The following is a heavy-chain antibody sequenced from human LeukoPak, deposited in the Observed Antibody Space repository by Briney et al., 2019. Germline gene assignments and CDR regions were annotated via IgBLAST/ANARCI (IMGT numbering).Heavy chain of an antibody. J-gene: IGHJ4*02. CDR2: IWYDGSNK. V-gene: IGHV3-33*01. Sequence: GGSLRLSCAASGFTFSSYGMHWVRQAPGKGLEWVAVIWYDGSNKYYADSVKGRFTISRDNSKNTLYLQMNSLRAEDTAVYYCARDATVTTGKFDYWGQGTLVTVSS. CDR3: ARDATVTTGKFDY. CDR1: GFTFSSYG. D-gene: IGHD4-11*01.